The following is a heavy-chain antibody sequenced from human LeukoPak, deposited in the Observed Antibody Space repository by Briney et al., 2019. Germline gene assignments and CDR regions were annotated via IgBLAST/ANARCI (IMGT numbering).Heavy chain of an antibody. CDR1: GFTFSSYA. Sequence: GGSLRLSCAASGFTFSSYAMSWVRQAPGKGLEWVSAISGSGGSTYYADSVKGRFTISRDNSKNTLYLQMNSLRAEDTAVYYCAKVGGLRFLEWLSPFDYWGQGTLVTVSS. CDR3: AKVGGLRFLEWLSPFDY. V-gene: IGHV3-23*01. D-gene: IGHD3-3*01. J-gene: IGHJ4*02. CDR2: ISGSGGST.